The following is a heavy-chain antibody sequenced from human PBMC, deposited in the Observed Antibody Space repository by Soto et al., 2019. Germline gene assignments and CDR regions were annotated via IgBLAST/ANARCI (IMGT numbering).Heavy chain of an antibody. CDR2: FDPEDGET. D-gene: IGHD3-3*01. J-gene: IGHJ6*02. CDR1: GYTLTELS. CDR3: AADITIFGVVNPYYYYGMDV. Sequence: ASVKVSCKVSGYTLTELSMHWVRQAPGKGLEWMGGFDPEDGETIYAQKFQGRVTMTEDTSTDTAYMELSSLRSEDTAVYYCAADITIFGVVNPYYYYGMDVWGQGTTVTVS. V-gene: IGHV1-24*01.